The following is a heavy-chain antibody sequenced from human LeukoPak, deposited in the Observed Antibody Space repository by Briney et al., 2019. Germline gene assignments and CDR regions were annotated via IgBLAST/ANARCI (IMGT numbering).Heavy chain of an antibody. J-gene: IGHJ1*01. Sequence: ASVKVSCKASGYTFTGYYMHWVRQAPGQGLEWMGWINPNSGGTNYAQKFQGRVTMTRDTSISTAYMELSSLRSEDTAVYYCARDRSITMVRGVSAEYFQHWGQGTLVTVSS. V-gene: IGHV1-2*02. D-gene: IGHD3-10*01. CDR3: ARDRSITMVRGVSAEYFQH. CDR1: GYTFTGYY. CDR2: INPNSGGT.